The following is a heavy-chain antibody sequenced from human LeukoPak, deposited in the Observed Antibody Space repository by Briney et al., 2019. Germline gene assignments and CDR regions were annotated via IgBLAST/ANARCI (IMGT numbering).Heavy chain of an antibody. Sequence: PGGSLRLSCAASGFTFSRYAMSWVRQAPGKGLEWVSAISGSGGSTYYADSVEGRFTISRDNSKNTLYLQMNSLRAEDTAVYYCAKVFHSSSWPYYFDYWGQGTLVTVSS. J-gene: IGHJ4*02. CDR3: AKVFHSSSWPYYFDY. V-gene: IGHV3-23*01. D-gene: IGHD6-13*01. CDR1: GFTFSRYA. CDR2: ISGSGGST.